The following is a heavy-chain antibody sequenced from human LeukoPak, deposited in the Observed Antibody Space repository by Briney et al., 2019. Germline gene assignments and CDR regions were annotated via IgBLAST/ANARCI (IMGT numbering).Heavy chain of an antibody. J-gene: IGHJ5*02. Sequence: ASVKVSCKASGYTFTGYYMHWVRQAPGQGLEWMGRINPDSGGTNYARKFQGRVTMTRDTSISTAYMELRRLRSDDTAVYYCAREPATMVRGVLLGRFDPWGQGTLVTVSS. CDR2: INPDSGGT. CDR1: GYTFTGYY. V-gene: IGHV1-2*06. CDR3: AREPATMVRGVLLGRFDP. D-gene: IGHD3-10*01.